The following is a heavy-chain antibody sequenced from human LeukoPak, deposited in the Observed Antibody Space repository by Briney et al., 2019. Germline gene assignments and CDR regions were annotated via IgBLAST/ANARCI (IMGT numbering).Heavy chain of an antibody. CDR2: ISSSGSTI. CDR3: AKDSGEMATMSWFDP. Sequence: GGSLRISCAASGFTYSDYYMSWIRQAPGKGLEWVSSISSSGSTIYYAESVKGRFTISRDDSKNTLYLQMNSLRAEDTAVYYCAKDSGEMATMSWFDPWGQGTLVTVSS. V-gene: IGHV3-11*04. CDR1: GFTYSDYY. D-gene: IGHD5-24*01. J-gene: IGHJ5*02.